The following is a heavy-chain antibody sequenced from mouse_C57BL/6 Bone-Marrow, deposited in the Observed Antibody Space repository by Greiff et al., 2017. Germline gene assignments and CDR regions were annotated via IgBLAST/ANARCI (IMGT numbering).Heavy chain of an antibody. Sequence: VQLQQSGAELVRPGASVKLSCKASGYTFTDYYINWVKQRPGQGLEWIARIYPGSGNTYYNEKFKGKATLTAEKSSSTAYMQLSSLTSEDAAVYFCARDDYDGHWYFDVWGTGTTVTVSS. CDR3: ARDDYDGHWYFDV. CDR2: IYPGSGNT. V-gene: IGHV1-76*01. CDR1: GYTFTDYY. D-gene: IGHD2-4*01. J-gene: IGHJ1*03.